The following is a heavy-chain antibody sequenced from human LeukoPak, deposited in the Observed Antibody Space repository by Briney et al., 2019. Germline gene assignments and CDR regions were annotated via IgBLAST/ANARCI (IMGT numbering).Heavy chain of an antibody. V-gene: IGHV3-23*01. J-gene: IGHJ5*02. Sequence: GGSLRLSCLASGFTFSTYSLSWVRQAPGKGLEWVSALSAGKQVPYYADSVKGRFTVSRDNSKNTLYLQLSSLRAEDTAVYYCAREHDLLHEGGNWFDAWGQGTLVTVSS. D-gene: IGHD3-9*01. CDR3: AREHDLLHEGGNWFDA. CDR1: GFTFSTYS. CDR2: LSAGKQVP.